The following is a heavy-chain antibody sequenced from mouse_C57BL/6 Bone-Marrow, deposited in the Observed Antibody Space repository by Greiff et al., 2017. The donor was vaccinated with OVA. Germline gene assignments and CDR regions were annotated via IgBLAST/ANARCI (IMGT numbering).Heavy chain of an antibody. Sequence: QVQLQQPGAELVKPGASVKMSCKASGYTFTSYWITWVKQRPGQGLEWIGDIYPGSGSTNYNEKFKSKATLTVDTSSSTAYMQLSSLTAEDSAVYYWARTYYDYDEKDYWGQGTTLTVSS. CDR2: IYPGSGST. CDR1: GYTFTSYW. J-gene: IGHJ2*01. D-gene: IGHD2-4*01. V-gene: IGHV1-55*01. CDR3: ARTYYDYDEKDY.